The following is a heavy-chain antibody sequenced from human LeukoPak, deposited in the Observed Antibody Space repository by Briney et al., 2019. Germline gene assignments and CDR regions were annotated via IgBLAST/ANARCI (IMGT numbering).Heavy chain of an antibody. CDR3: ARSRLEWFASDAFDI. Sequence: SETLSLTCTVSGGSISSSRYYSAWIRQPPGKGLECIASIDHSGSTNYNPSLKSRVTTSVDTTKNQFSLKLSSVTAADTAVYYCARSRLEWFASDAFDIWGQGIMVAVSS. D-gene: IGHD3-3*01. CDR2: IDHSGST. V-gene: IGHV4-39*01. J-gene: IGHJ3*02. CDR1: GGSISSSRYY.